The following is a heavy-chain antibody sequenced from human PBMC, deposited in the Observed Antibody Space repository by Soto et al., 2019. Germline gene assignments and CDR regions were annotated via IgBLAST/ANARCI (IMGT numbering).Heavy chain of an antibody. CDR2: TNPNSGNT. CDR1: GYTFTSYD. D-gene: IGHD6-13*01. V-gene: IGHV1-8*01. CDR3: ATTSPGDSAEVDAFEI. Sequence: QVQLVQSGAEVKKPGASVKVSCKASGYTFTSYDINWVRQATGQGLEWMGWTNPNSGNTGYAQKFQGRVTMTRNTSITTAYMELSSLTSEDTAVYYCATTSPGDSAEVDAFEIWGLGTMVTVSS. J-gene: IGHJ3*02.